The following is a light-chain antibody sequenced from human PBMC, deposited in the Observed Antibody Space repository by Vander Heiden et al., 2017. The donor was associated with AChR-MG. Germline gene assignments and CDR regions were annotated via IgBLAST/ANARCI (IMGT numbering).Light chain of an antibody. CDR3: QQYNNYPQT. CDR2: GAS. V-gene: IGKV3-15*01. Sequence: EVVMTQSPATLSVSPGERATLSCRASQSVSSSLAWYQQKPGQAPRLLIYGASTRATGIPARFSGSGSGTEFTLTISSLQSEDFAVYYCQQYNNYPQTFGQGTKVEIK. CDR1: QSVSSS. J-gene: IGKJ1*01.